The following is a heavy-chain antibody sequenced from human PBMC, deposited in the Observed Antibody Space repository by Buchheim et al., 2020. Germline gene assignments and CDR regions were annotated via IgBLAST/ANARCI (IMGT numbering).Heavy chain of an antibody. V-gene: IGHV4-59*01. Sequence: QVQLQESGPGLVKPSETLSLTCTVSGGSISSYYWSWIRQPPGKGLEWIGYIYYRGSTNYNPSLKSRVTISVDTSKNQFSLKLSSVTAADTAVYYCARGFRYSSSWDPSYYYYSMDVWGQGTT. J-gene: IGHJ6*02. CDR3: ARGFRYSSSWDPSYYYYSMDV. CDR2: IYYRGST. D-gene: IGHD6-13*01. CDR1: GGSISSYY.